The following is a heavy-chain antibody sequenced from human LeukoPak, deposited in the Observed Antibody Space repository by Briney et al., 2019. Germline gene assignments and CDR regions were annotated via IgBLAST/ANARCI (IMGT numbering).Heavy chain of an antibody. CDR1: GFTVSSNY. Sequence: PGGSLRLSCAASGFTVSSNYMSWVRQAPGKGLEWVSVIYSGGSTYYADSVKGRFTISRDNSKNTLYLQMNSLRAEDTAVYYCARVRITMIVVDYYYYYGMDVWGQGTTVTVSS. CDR2: IYSGGST. V-gene: IGHV3-53*01. J-gene: IGHJ6*02. D-gene: IGHD3-22*01. CDR3: ARVRITMIVVDYYYYYGMDV.